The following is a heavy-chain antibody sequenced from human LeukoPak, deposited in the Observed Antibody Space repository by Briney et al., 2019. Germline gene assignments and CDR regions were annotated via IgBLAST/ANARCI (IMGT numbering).Heavy chain of an antibody. Sequence: PSETLSLTCTVSGGSMSPHYWNWIRQPPGKELEWIASIYYTGSTYYNPSLQSRVTISVDTARSQFSLKVRSVSAADTAVYYCARGFDISPVWGKGTTVAVST. D-gene: IGHD3-9*01. CDR3: ARGFDISPV. CDR2: IYYTGST. V-gene: IGHV4-59*11. J-gene: IGHJ6*04. CDR1: GGSMSPHY.